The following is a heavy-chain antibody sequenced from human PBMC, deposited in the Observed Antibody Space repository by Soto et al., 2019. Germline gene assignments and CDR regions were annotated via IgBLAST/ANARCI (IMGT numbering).Heavy chain of an antibody. D-gene: IGHD6-6*01. J-gene: IGHJ5*02. CDR1: GGSISSGDDY. Sequence: QVQLQESGPGLVKPSQTLSLTCTVSGGSISSGDDYWSWIRQPPGKGLEWIGYIYYSGSTYYNPSLKRRVTISVDTSKNQFSLKLSSVTAADTAVYYCARERPDGARLDPWGQGTLVTVSS. CDR2: IYYSGST. V-gene: IGHV4-30-4*01. CDR3: ARERPDGARLDP.